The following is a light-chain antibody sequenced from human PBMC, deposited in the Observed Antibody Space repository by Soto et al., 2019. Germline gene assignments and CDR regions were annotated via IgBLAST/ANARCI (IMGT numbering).Light chain of an antibody. CDR3: QQYGSSPRT. Sequence: EIVLTQSPGTLSLSPGERATLSCRASQSVSSSYLAWYQQKPGQAPRLLIYGASSRATGIPDRXSGSGSGXXXXXXXXXXEPEDFAXYYCQQYGSSPRTFGQGTKVEIK. J-gene: IGKJ1*01. CDR1: QSVSSSY. CDR2: GAS. V-gene: IGKV3-20*01.